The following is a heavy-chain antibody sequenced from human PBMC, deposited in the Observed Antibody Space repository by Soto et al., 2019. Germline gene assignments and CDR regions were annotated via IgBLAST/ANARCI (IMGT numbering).Heavy chain of an antibody. CDR2: IYYSGST. J-gene: IGHJ6*02. CDR1: GGSFSSGSYC. CDR3: VRGQPHRITIFEVVIRSYDYGRDV. Sequence: PSETLSLTCTVSGGSFSSGSYCWSWIRQHPGKGLEWIGYIYYSGSTYYNPSLKSRVTMSADTSKNQFSLKLRSVTAADTAVYFCVRGQPHRITIFEVVIRSYDYGRDVWGQGTTVTVSS. D-gene: IGHD3-3*02. V-gene: IGHV4-31*03.